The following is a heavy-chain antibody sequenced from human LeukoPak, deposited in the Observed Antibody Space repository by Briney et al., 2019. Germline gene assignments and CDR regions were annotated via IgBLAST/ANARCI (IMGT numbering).Heavy chain of an antibody. Sequence: ASVKVSSKPSGDTFSIYVINCVRQGTGQGLEWVGWMNTNSGNTGYAQKFQGRVTMNRNTSISTAYMELSSLRSEDTAVYYCARGGYSGCDYDYWGQGPLVTVSS. CDR3: ARGGYSGCDYDY. V-gene: IGHV1-8*01. J-gene: IGHJ4*02. CDR2: MNTNSGNT. D-gene: IGHD5-12*01. CDR1: GDTFSIYV.